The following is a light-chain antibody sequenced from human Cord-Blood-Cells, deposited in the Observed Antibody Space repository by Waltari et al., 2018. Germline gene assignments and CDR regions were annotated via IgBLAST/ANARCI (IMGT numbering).Light chain of an antibody. CDR2: GAS. CDR3: QQYKNWPPLT. Sequence: EIVMTQSPATLSVSPGERAHLSCRASQRVSSNLAWYQQKPGQAPRLLIYGASTRATGIPSRFSCSGSGTDFTLTISSLQSEDCAVYNCQQYKNWPPLTFGGGTKVEIK. J-gene: IGKJ4*02. V-gene: IGKV3-15*01. CDR1: QRVSSN.